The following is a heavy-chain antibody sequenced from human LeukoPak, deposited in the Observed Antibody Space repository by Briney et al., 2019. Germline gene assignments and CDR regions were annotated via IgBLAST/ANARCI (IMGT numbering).Heavy chain of an antibody. CDR3: AREKSGHYDSSGYVFDY. V-gene: IGHV1-46*01. J-gene: IGHJ4*02. Sequence: ASVKVSCKASGYTFTSYYTHWVRQAPGQGLEWMGIIIPTGGATTYAQTFQGRVTMTRDTSTSTVYMELSSLRSEDTAVYYCAREKSGHYDSSGYVFDYWGQGTLVTVSP. CDR1: GYTFTSYY. D-gene: IGHD3-22*01. CDR2: IIPTGGAT.